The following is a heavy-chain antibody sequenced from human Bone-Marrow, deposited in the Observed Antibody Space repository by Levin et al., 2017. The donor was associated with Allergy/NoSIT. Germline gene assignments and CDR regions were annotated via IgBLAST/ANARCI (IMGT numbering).Heavy chain of an antibody. V-gene: IGHV3-23*01. D-gene: IGHD2-2*01. Sequence: GESLKISCAASGFTFSTYAMNWVRQAPGKGLEWVSGISDSGRSTYYADSVKGRFTISRDNSKNTLYLQMNNLRAEDTAIYYCPKDRYCTTTTCPVDYWGQGILVTVSS. CDR1: GFTFSTYA. CDR3: PKDRYCTTTTCPVDY. J-gene: IGHJ4*02. CDR2: ISDSGRST.